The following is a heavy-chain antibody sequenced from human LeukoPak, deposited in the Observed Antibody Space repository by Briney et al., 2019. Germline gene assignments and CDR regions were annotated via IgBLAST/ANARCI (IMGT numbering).Heavy chain of an antibody. CDR1: GGTFSSYA. V-gene: IGHV1-69*04. D-gene: IGHD6-13*01. J-gene: IGHJ4*02. CDR2: IIPILGIA. CDR3: ASGAGIAAGSSWDY. Sequence: SVKVSCKASGGTFSSYAISWVRQAPGQGLEWMGRIIPILGIANYAQKFQGRVTITADKSTSTAYMELSSLRSEDTAVYYCASGAGIAAGSSWDYWGQGTLVTVSS.